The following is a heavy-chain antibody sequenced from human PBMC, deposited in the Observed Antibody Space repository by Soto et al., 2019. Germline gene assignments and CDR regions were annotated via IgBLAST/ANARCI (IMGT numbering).Heavy chain of an antibody. CDR1: GGSFSDYY. CDR3: ASYGRGTYYYGYYFHH. CDR2: IHHSGST. J-gene: IGHJ4*02. D-gene: IGHD3-10*01. V-gene: IGHV4-34*01. Sequence: TLSLTCAVYGGSFSDYYWTWIRQPPGKGLEWIGEIHHSGSTNYNPSLKSRVTISLDTSKNQFSLKLSSVTAADAAVYYCASYGRGTYYYGYYFHHWGQGTPVTVSS.